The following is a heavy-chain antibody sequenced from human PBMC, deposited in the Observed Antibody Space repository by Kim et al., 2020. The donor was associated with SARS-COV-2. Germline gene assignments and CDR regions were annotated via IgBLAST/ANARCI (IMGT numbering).Heavy chain of an antibody. J-gene: IGHJ4*02. V-gene: IGHV4-59*01. CDR3: ARDYSTGYFDY. Sequence: RTNYNPSLKSRVTVSLDTRKNQFSLKLSSVTAADTAVYYCARDYSTGYFDYWGQGNLVTVSS. D-gene: IGHD2-8*02. CDR2: RT.